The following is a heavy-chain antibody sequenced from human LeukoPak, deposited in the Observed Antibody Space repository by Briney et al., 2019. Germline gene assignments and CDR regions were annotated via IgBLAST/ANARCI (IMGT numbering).Heavy chain of an antibody. J-gene: IGHJ3*02. CDR1: GGSISSSNW. V-gene: IGHV4-4*02. Sequence: SETLSLTCAVSGGSISSSNWWSWVRQPPGKGLEWIGEIYHSGSTNYNPSLKSRVTISVDKSKNQFSLKLSSVTAADTAVYYCARTQNYYGSGSYYNVRNFAFDIRGQGTMVTVSS. CDR3: ARTQNYYGSGSYYNVRNFAFDI. CDR2: IYHSGST. D-gene: IGHD3-10*01.